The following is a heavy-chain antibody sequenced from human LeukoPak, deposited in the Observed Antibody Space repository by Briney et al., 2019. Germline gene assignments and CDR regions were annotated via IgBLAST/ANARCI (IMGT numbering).Heavy chain of an antibody. Sequence: SETLSLTCTVSGDSITSSNYYWGWIRQPPGEGLEWIGSIHYSGSTYYNPSLKSRVTISVDTSRNQFSLNLSSVTAADTAVYYCARHPRWSGYYGSGTYYYFENWGQGTLVTVSS. J-gene: IGHJ4*02. CDR2: IHYSGST. CDR3: ARHPRWSGYYGSGTYYYFEN. CDR1: GDSITSSNYY. D-gene: IGHD3-10*01. V-gene: IGHV4-39*01.